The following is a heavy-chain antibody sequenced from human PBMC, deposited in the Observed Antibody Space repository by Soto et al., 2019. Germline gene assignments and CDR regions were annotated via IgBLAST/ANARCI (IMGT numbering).Heavy chain of an antibody. J-gene: IGHJ3*02. CDR1: GYTFTSYG. V-gene: IGHV1-69*13. D-gene: IGHD3-22*01. Sequence: SVKVSCKASGYTFTSYGISWVRQAPGQGLEWMGGIIPIFGTANYAQKFQGRVTITADESTSTAYMELSSLRSEDTAVYYCARDPQRPYDSSGYYPIWGQGTMVTVSS. CDR3: ARDPQRPYDSSGYYPI. CDR2: IIPIFGTA.